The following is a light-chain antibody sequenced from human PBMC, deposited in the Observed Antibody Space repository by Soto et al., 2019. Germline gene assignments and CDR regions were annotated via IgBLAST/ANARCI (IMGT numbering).Light chain of an antibody. CDR3: SSYTTGSNHLV. Sequence: QSVLTQPPSASGSPGQSVTISCTGTSSDIGGYNYVSWCQQHPGKAPKLIIYEVSNRPSGVADRFSASKSGNTASLTISGLQDAEEADYYCSSYTTGSNHLVFGGGTKLTVL. CDR1: SSDIGGYNY. V-gene: IGLV2-8*01. J-gene: IGLJ2*01. CDR2: EVS.